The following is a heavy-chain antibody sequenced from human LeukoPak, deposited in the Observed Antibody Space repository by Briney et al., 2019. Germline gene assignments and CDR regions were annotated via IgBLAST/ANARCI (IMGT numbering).Heavy chain of an antibody. V-gene: IGHV7-4-1*02. CDR2: VNTNTGNP. J-gene: IGHJ4*02. CDR3: ARERYSSGWYPGY. CDR1: GYTFTIYA. D-gene: IGHD6-19*01. Sequence: ASVKVSCKASGYTFTIYAMNWVRQAPGQGLEWMGWVNTNTGNPTYAQGFTGRFVFSLDASVSTAYLQISSLKAEDTAVYYCARERYSSGWYPGYWGQGTLVTVSS.